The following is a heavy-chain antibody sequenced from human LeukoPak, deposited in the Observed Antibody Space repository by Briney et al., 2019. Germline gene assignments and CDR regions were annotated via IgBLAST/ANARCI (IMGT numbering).Heavy chain of an antibody. CDR3: ARARYDYVWGSYRYYFDY. V-gene: IGHV4-30-4*01. Sequence: SETLSLTCTVSGGSISSGDYYWSWIRQPPGKGLEWIGYFYYSGSTYYNPSLKSRVTISVDTSKNQFSLKLSSVTAADTAVYYCARARYDYVWGSYRYYFDYWGQGTLVTVSS. CDR1: GGSISSGDYY. J-gene: IGHJ4*02. CDR2: FYYSGST. D-gene: IGHD3-16*02.